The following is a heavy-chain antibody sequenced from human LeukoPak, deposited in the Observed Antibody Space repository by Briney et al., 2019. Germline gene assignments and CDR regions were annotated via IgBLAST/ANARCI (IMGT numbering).Heavy chain of an antibody. Sequence: SETLSLTCTVSGFSISSRSYCWGWIRQPPGKGLEWIGSIYYSGSTYYNPSLKSRVTISVDTSKNQFSLKLSSVTAADTAVYYCARHATGYGIYFDYWGQGTLVTVSS. J-gene: IGHJ4*02. V-gene: IGHV4-39*01. CDR1: GFSISSRSYC. D-gene: IGHD2-15*01. CDR3: ARHATGYGIYFDY. CDR2: IYYSGST.